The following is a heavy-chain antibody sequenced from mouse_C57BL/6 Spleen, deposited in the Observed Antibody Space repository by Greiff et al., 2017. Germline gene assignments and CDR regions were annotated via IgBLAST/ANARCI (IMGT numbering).Heavy chain of an antibody. J-gene: IGHJ2*01. CDR2: ISNGGGST. V-gene: IGHV5-12*01. Sequence: EVKLMESGGGLVQPGGSLKLSCAASGFTFSDYYMYWVRQTPEKRLEWVAYISNGGGSTYYPDTVKGRFTISRDNAKNTLYLQMSRLKSEDTAMYYCARQGYYCSSHYFDYWGQGTTLTVSS. D-gene: IGHD1-1*01. CDR1: GFTFSDYY. CDR3: ARQGYYCSSHYFDY.